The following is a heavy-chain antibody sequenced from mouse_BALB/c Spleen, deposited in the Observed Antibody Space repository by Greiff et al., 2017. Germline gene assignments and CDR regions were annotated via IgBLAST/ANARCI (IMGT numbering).Heavy chain of an antibody. CDR3: ASYYYGSPY. CDR1: GFAFSSYD. D-gene: IGHD1-1*01. CDR2: ISSGGGST. Sequence: EVMLVESGGGLVKPGGSLKLSCAASGFAFSSYDMSWVRQTPEKRLEWVAYISSGGGSTYYPDTVKGRFTISRDNAKNTLYLQMSSLKSEDTAMYYCASYYYGSPYWGQGTTLTVSS. V-gene: IGHV5-12-1*01. J-gene: IGHJ2*01.